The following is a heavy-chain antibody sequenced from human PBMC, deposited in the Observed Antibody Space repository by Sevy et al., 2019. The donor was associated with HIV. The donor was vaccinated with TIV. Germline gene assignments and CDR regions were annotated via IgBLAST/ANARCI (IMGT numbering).Heavy chain of an antibody. D-gene: IGHD3-3*01. CDR3: ARGENFWTASYYFDY. Sequence: ASVKVSCKASGYTFTGYYIHWVRQAPGQGLEWMGWINPNSDGTNYVQNFQGRVTMTSDTSINTAYMDLRRLRSDDTAVYYCARGENFWTASYYFDYWGQGTLVTVSS. CDR1: GYTFTGYY. CDR2: INPNSDGT. V-gene: IGHV1-2*02. J-gene: IGHJ4*02.